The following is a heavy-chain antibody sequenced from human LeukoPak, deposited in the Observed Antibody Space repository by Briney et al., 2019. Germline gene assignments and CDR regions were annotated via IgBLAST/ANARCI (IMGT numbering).Heavy chain of an antibody. Sequence: GGSLRLSCATSGFTFSSYAMSWVRQAPGKGLDWVSVIYSGGSTYYADSVKGRFTISRGNSKNTLYLQMNSLRAEDTAVYYCARGIVVVPAAMRASDYWGQGTLVTVSS. V-gene: IGHV3-53*01. CDR2: IYSGGST. J-gene: IGHJ4*02. D-gene: IGHD2-2*01. CDR1: GFTFSSYA. CDR3: ARGIVVVPAAMRASDY.